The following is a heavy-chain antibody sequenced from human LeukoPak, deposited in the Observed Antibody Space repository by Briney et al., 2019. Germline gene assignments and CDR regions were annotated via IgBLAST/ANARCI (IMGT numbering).Heavy chain of an antibody. Sequence: GRSLRLSCAAFGFTFSSYAMHWVRQAPGKGLEWVSAVSGSGDGSAGITYYADSVKGRFTISRDNSKNTLFLQMNSLRGDDTAIYYCAKAGSSSWYLDYWGQGTLVTVSS. CDR1: GFTFSSYA. CDR3: AKAGSSSWYLDY. J-gene: IGHJ4*02. D-gene: IGHD6-13*01. V-gene: IGHV3-23*01. CDR2: VSGSGDGSAGIT.